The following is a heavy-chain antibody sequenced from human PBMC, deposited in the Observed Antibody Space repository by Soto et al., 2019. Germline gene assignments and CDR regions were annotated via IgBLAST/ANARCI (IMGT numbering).Heavy chain of an antibody. D-gene: IGHD3-3*01. Sequence: ASVKVSCKASGYTFTSYGISWVRQAPGQGLEWMGWISAYNGNTNYAQKLQGRVTMTTDTSTSTAYMELRSLRSDDTAVYYCARDVTIFGVVTDAFDIWGQWTMVTVSS. CDR1: GYTFTSYG. CDR3: ARDVTIFGVVTDAFDI. CDR2: ISAYNGNT. J-gene: IGHJ3*02. V-gene: IGHV1-18*01.